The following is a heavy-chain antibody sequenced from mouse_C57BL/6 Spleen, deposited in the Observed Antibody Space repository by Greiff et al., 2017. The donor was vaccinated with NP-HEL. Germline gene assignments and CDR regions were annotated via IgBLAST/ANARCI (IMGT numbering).Heavy chain of an antibody. D-gene: IGHD1-1*01. CDR3: ARRAVVSNYFDY. Sequence: EVQLQQSGPVLVKPGASVKMSCKASGYTFTDYYMNWVKQSHGKSLEWIGVINPYNGGTSYNQKFKGKATLTVDKSSSTAYMELNSLTSEDSAVYYCARRAVVSNYFDYWGQGTTLTVSS. CDR1: GYTFTDYY. CDR2: INPYNGGT. J-gene: IGHJ2*01. V-gene: IGHV1-19*01.